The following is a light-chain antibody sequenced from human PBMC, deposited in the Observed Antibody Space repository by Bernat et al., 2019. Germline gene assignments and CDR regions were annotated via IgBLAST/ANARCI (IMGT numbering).Light chain of an antibody. Sequence: DIQMTQSPSSLSASVGDRVTITCRASQSISSYLNWYQQKPGKAPKPLIYAASSLQSGVPSRFSGSESGTDFTLTISSLQPEDFATYYCQQNYNTPLTFGGGTKVETK. J-gene: IGKJ4*01. CDR3: QQNYNTPLT. V-gene: IGKV1-39*01. CDR2: AAS. CDR1: QSISSY.